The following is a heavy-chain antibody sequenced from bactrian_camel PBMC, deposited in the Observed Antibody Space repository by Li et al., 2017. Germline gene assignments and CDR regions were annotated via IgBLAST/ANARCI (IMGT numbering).Heavy chain of an antibody. Sequence: HVQLVESGGGSVQAGGSLRLSCVASGFTFSEYYIAWVRQAPGKGLDWVSSIYSDGVNTYYADSVKGRFTISKDNAENILYLQMNDLKPEDTGMYYCAADSCTLVSLSRGIGSRGQGTQVTV. CDR1: GFTFSEYY. CDR2: IYSDGVNT. CDR3: AADSCTLVSLSRGIGS. J-gene: IGHJ6*01. V-gene: IGHV3-2*01. D-gene: IGHD1*01.